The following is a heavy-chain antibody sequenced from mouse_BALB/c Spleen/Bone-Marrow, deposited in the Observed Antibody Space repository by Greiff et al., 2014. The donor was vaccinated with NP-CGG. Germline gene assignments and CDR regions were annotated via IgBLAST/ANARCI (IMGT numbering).Heavy chain of an antibody. V-gene: IGHV14-3*02. J-gene: IGHJ2*01. CDR3: ASLTGTFDF. Sequence: VQLKESGAELVKPGASVKLSYTASGFNIKDPYIHWVKQRPVQGLGWIGRIDPASDNTQYDPKFQDKATITADTSSNTAYLHLGGLTSEDTAVYFCASLTGTFDFWGRGTTLTVSS. CDR2: IDPASDNT. CDR1: GFNIKDPY. D-gene: IGHD4-1*01.